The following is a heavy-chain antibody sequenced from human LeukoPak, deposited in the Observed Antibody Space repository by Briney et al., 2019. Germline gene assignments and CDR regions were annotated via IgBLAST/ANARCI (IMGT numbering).Heavy chain of an antibody. D-gene: IGHD1-26*01. CDR2: IYYSGST. V-gene: IGHV4-59*08. CDR1: GGSISSYY. CDR3: ARLVRSGATPYDY. J-gene: IGHJ4*02. Sequence: AETLSLTCTVSGGSISSYYWSWIRPPPGKGLAWIGYIYYSGSTTYNPSLKSRVTISVDTSKNQFSLKLSSVTAADTAVYYCARLVRSGATPYDYWGQGTLVTVSS.